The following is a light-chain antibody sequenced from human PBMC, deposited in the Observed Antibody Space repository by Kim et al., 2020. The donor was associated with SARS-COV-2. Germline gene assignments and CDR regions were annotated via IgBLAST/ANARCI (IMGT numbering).Light chain of an antibody. V-gene: IGLV1-40*01. CDR2: GNS. Sequence: RFTISGTGSSSNIGAGYDVHWYQQLPGTAPKLLIYGNSNRPSGVPDRFSGSKSGTSASLAITGLQAEDEADYYCQSYDSSLSEVVFGGGTQLTVL. CDR3: QSYDSSLSEVV. J-gene: IGLJ2*01. CDR1: SSNIGAGYD.